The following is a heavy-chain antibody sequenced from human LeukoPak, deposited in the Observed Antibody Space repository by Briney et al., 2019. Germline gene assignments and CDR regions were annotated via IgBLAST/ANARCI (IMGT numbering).Heavy chain of an antibody. CDR1: GGSFSGYY. Sequence: SETLSLTCGVYGGSFSGYYRSWIRQSPGKGLAWIGQIHHSGSANYNPSLRSRVTISMDTSKNQFSLKLSSVTAADTAVYYCARLGRWLQFPYFDYWGQGTLVTVSS. CDR2: IHHSGSA. V-gene: IGHV4-34*01. D-gene: IGHD5-24*01. CDR3: ARLGRWLQFPYFDY. J-gene: IGHJ4*02.